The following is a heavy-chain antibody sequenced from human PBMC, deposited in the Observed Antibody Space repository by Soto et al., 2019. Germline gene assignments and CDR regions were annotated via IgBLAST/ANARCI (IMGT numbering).Heavy chain of an antibody. CDR1: GFTFSSYA. D-gene: IGHD6-13*01. V-gene: IGHV3-30-3*01. CDR2: ISYDGSNK. J-gene: IGHJ4*02. Sequence: QVQLVESGGGVVQPGRSLRLSCAASGFTFSSYAMHWVRQAPGKGLEWVAVISYDGSNKYYADSVKGRFTISRDNSKNTLYLQMNSLRAEDTAVYYCARGGSDIAAAALDYWGQGTLVTVSS. CDR3: ARGGSDIAAAALDY.